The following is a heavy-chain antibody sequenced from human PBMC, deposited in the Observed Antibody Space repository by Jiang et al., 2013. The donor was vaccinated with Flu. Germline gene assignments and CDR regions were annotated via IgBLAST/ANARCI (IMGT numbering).Heavy chain of an antibody. CDR2: IYYSGST. D-gene: IGHD2-2*02. CDR1: GGSISSYY. J-gene: IGHJ3*02. Sequence: GLVKPSETLSLTCTVSGGSISSYYWSWIRQPPGKGLEWIGYIYYSGSTNYNPSLKSRVTISVDTSKNQFSLKLSSVTAADTAVYYCARDPGCSSTSCYNAFDIWGQGTMVTVSS. V-gene: IGHV4-59*01. CDR3: ARDPGCSSTSCYNAFDI.